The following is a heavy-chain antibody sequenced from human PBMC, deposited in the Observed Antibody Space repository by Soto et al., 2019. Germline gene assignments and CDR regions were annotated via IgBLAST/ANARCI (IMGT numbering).Heavy chain of an antibody. V-gene: IGHV1-69*06. J-gene: IGHJ5*02. CDR2: IIPIFGTA. Sequence: QVQLVQSGAEVKKPGSSVKVSCKASGGTFSSYAISWVRQAPGQGLEWMGGIIPIFGTANYAQKFQGRVTITADKATSTADMELSSLRSEETAVYYCARSGGSGSGYTKSDNWFDPWGQGTLVTVSS. D-gene: IGHD3-22*01. CDR3: ARSGGSGSGYTKSDNWFDP. CDR1: GGTFSSYA.